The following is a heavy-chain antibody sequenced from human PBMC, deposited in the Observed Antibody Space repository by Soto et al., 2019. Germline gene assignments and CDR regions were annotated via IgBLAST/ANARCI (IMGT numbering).Heavy chain of an antibody. CDR2: IYYSGST. CDR3: ASSDYSNYGYYYYGMDV. Sequence: QLQLQESGPGLVKPSETLSLTCTVSGGSISSSSYYWGWIRQPPGKGLEWIGSIYYSGSTYYNPSLKSRVTISVDTSKIQFSLKLSSVTAADTAVYYCASSDYSNYGYYYYGMDVWGQGTTVTVSS. D-gene: IGHD4-4*01. J-gene: IGHJ6*02. CDR1: GGSISSSSYY. V-gene: IGHV4-39*01.